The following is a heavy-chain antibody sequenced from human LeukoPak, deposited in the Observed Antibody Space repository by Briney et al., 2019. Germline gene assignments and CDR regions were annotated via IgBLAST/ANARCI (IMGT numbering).Heavy chain of an antibody. Sequence: HPGRSLRLSCAASGFTFDDYAMHWVRQAPGKGLEWVSVIYSGGSTYYADSVKGRFTISRDNSKNTLYLQMNSLRAEDTAVYYCAKDLTLGYCSSTSCYWSAFDIWGQGTMVTVSS. CDR2: IYSGGST. V-gene: IGHV3-23*03. CDR1: GFTFDDYA. CDR3: AKDLTLGYCSSTSCYWSAFDI. J-gene: IGHJ3*02. D-gene: IGHD2-2*01.